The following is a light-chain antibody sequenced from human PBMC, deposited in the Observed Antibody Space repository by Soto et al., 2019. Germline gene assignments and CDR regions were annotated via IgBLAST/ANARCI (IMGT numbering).Light chain of an antibody. V-gene: IGLV7-46*01. J-gene: IGLJ7*01. Sequence: QAVVTQEPXXTXXXGXXXTXXCXXSTXAVTSGHYPYWFQQKPGPGPRXLISDASNKHSWTPARXXGSLLGGKAALTLSGAQPEDEAEYYCSLAYSGAWVFGGGTQLTVL. CDR1: TXAVTSGHY. CDR3: SLAYSGAWV. CDR2: DAS.